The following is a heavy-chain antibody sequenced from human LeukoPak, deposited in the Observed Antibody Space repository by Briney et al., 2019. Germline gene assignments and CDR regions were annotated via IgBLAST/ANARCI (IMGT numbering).Heavy chain of an antibody. J-gene: IGHJ4*02. V-gene: IGHV1-18*01. CDR3: AREYYDSGNYWYYFDQ. Sequence: ASVKVSCKVSSHTFANYGIVWVRQAPGQGLEWMGWISPNNGNTNYAQKVRDRVTMTTDTSTSTVYMTLRSLRSDDTAVYYCAREYYDSGNYWYYFDQWGQGTLVTVSS. CDR2: ISPNNGNT. D-gene: IGHD3-22*01. CDR1: SHTFANYG.